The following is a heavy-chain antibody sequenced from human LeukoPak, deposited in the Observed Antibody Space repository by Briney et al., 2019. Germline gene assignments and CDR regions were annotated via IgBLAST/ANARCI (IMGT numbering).Heavy chain of an antibody. J-gene: IGHJ4*02. Sequence: PGGSLRLSCAASGFTFSNYGMHWVRQAPGKGLEGVAVISYDGRNKYYADSVKGRFTISRDNSKKTLYLQMNSVRAEDTAVYYCARDTVTTDYFDYWGQGTLVTVSS. CDR1: GFTFSNYG. D-gene: IGHD4-11*01. V-gene: IGHV3-30*03. CDR2: ISYDGRNK. CDR3: ARDTVTTDYFDY.